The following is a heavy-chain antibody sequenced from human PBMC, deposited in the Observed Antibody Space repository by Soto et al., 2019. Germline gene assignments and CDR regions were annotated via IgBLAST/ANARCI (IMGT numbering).Heavy chain of an antibody. D-gene: IGHD6-13*01. Sequence: GESLQISCKGSGYSFTTNWISWVRQMPGKGLEWMGVIYPGDSDTRYSPSFQGQVAISADKSINTAYLQWSSLKASDTAMYYCARHSGVAEDGTDWGQGTLVTVSS. CDR1: GYSFTTNW. CDR3: ARHSGVAEDGTD. V-gene: IGHV5-51*01. J-gene: IGHJ1*01. CDR2: IYPGDSDT.